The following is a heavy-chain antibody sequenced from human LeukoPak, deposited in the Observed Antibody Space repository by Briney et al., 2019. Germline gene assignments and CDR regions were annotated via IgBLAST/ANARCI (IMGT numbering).Heavy chain of an antibody. CDR2: ISGSGGDT. D-gene: IGHD2-15*01. J-gene: IGHJ3*02. CDR1: GFTFSAYA. Sequence: PGGSLRLSCAASGFTFSAYAMGWVRQAPGKGLEWVSAISGSGGDTYYAEFVKGRFTISRDNSKNTLYLQMNSLRAEDTAVHYCAKGRYCSAGSCYGRHAFDIWGQGTMVTVSS. CDR3: AKGRYCSAGSCYGRHAFDI. V-gene: IGHV3-23*01.